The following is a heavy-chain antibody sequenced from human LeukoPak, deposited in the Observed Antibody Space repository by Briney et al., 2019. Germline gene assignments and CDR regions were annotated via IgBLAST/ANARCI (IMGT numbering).Heavy chain of an antibody. J-gene: IGHJ4*02. V-gene: IGHV4-59*01. CDR1: GGSIGSYY. D-gene: IGHD3-22*01. Sequence: SSETLSLTCIVSGGSIGSYYWSWIRQPPGEGLEWIVHIYYSGSTDYNPSLRSRVTISVDTSKNQFSLRLSSVTAADTAVYYCARDRSDGSGYYGYYFDYWGQGTLVSVSS. CDR2: IYYSGST. CDR3: ARDRSDGSGYYGYYFDY.